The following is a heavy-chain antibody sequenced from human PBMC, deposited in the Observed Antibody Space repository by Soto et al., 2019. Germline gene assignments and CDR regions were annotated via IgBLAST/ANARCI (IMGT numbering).Heavy chain of an antibody. CDR1: GGTSISSNW. Sequence: SETHPLTSTVSGGTSISSNWWSWVRQPPGKGLEWIGEIYHSGSTNYNPSLKSRIAINPDTSNNQVSLHLNSVTPDDTAVYYCARLIGNSWLDSWGQGTLVTVSS. CDR2: IYHSGST. D-gene: IGHD3-16*01. J-gene: IGHJ5*01. CDR3: ARLIGNSWLDS. V-gene: IGHV4-4*02.